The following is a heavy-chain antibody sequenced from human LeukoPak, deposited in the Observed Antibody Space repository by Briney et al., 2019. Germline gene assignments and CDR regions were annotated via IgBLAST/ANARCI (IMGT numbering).Heavy chain of an antibody. D-gene: IGHD6-13*01. J-gene: IGHJ4*02. Sequence: SETLSLTCTVSGGSISSYYWSWIRQPPGKGLEWIGYIYYSGSTNCNPSLKSRVTISVDTSKNQFSLKLSSVTAADTAVYYCARTKSRLAAADYWGQGTLVTVSS. CDR2: IYYSGST. V-gene: IGHV4-59*01. CDR3: ARTKSRLAAADY. CDR1: GGSISSYY.